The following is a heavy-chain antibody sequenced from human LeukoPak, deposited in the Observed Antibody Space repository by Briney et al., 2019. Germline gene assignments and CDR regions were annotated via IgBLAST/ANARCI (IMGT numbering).Heavy chain of an antibody. CDR3: ASMYVHAFDI. V-gene: IGHV3-74*01. Sequence: GGSLRLSCAASGFTLSSYWMHWVRQAPGKGLVWISGINSVGGSTRYADSVKGRFIITRNNAKNMLFLQMNSLRAEDTALYYCASMYVHAFDIWGQGTRVTVSS. D-gene: IGHD3-10*02. CDR1: GFTLSSYW. J-gene: IGHJ3*02. CDR2: INSVGGST.